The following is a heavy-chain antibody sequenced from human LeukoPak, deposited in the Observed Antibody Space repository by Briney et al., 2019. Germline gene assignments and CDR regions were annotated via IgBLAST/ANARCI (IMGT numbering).Heavy chain of an antibody. CDR3: ARGSGYDLYYFDY. CDR1: GGSISSYY. J-gene: IGHJ4*02. D-gene: IGHD3-3*01. V-gene: IGHV4-59*01. CDR2: IYYSEST. Sequence: SETLSLTCTVSGGSISSYYWSRIRQPPGKGLEWIGYIYYSESTNYNPSLKSRVTISVDTSKNQFSLKLSSVTAADTAVYYCARGSGYDLYYFDYWGQGTLVTVSS.